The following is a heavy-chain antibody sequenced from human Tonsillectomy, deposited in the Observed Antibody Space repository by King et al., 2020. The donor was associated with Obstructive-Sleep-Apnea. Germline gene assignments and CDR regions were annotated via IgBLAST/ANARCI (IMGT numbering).Heavy chain of an antibody. Sequence: VQLVESGGGFIQPGGSLRLSCAVSGFTFSSYAMSWVRQAPGKGPEWVAGISGSGGSTYYADSVRARLTISRDNSDKTVYLQMNSLRAEDTALYYCVKGLGPRHIIMAHWGQGTLVTVSS. CDR1: GFTFSSYA. J-gene: IGHJ4*02. CDR2: ISGSGGST. V-gene: IGHV3-23*04. D-gene: IGHD3-10*01. CDR3: VKGLGPRHIIMAH.